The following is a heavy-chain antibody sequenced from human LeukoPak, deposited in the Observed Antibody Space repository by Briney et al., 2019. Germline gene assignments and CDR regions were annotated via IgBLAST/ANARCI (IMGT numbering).Heavy chain of an antibody. Sequence: LRLSCAASGFTFSSYGMHWIRQHPGKGLEWIGYIYYSGSTYYNPSLKRRVTISVDTSKNQFSLKLSSVTAADTAVYYCARALVYYYDYVWGSYSGYFDYWGQGTLVTVSS. J-gene: IGHJ4*02. V-gene: IGHV4-31*02. CDR2: IYYSGST. CDR3: ARALVYYYDYVWGSYSGYFDY. D-gene: IGHD3-16*01. CDR1: GFTFSSYG.